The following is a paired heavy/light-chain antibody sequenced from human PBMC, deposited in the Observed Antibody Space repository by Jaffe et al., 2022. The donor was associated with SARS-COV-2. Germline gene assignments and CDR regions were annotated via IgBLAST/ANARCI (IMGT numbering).Light chain of an antibody. CDR3: QVWDSSSDHLV. Sequence: SYVLTQPPSVSVAPGQTARITCGGNNIGSKSVHWYQQKPGQAPVLVVYDDSDRPSGIPERFSGSNSGNTATLTISRVEAGDEADYYCQVWDSSSDHLVFGGGTKLTVL. J-gene: IGLJ2*01. V-gene: IGLV3-21*02. CDR1: NIGSKS. CDR2: DDS.
Heavy chain of an antibody. CDR2: ISYDGSNK. CDR3: ARDLYYYDSSGYYFRYGMDV. D-gene: IGHD3-22*01. J-gene: IGHJ6*02. Sequence: QVQLVESGGGVVQPGRSLRLSCAASGFTFSSYAMHWVRQAPGKGLEWVAVISYDGSNKYYADSVKGRFTISRDNSKNTLYLQMNSLRAEDTAVYYCARDLYYYDSSGYYFRYGMDVWGQGTTVTVSS. CDR1: GFTFSSYA. V-gene: IGHV3-30-3*01.